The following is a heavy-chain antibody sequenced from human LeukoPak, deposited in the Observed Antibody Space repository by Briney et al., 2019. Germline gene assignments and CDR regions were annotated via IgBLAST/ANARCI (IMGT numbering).Heavy chain of an antibody. Sequence: PSETLSLTCTVSGGSISSSSYYWGWIRQPPGKGLEWIGTIYYTGSTYYNPSLQSRVTISIDTSKNQFSLRLSSVTAADTAVYFCARASNYFDILYWGQGTLVTVSS. CDR2: IYYTGST. D-gene: IGHD3-22*01. V-gene: IGHV4-39*01. CDR1: GGSISSSSYY. CDR3: ARASNYFDILY. J-gene: IGHJ4*02.